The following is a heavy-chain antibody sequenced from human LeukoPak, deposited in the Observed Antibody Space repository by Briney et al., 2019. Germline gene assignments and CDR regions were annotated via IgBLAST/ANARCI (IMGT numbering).Heavy chain of an antibody. V-gene: IGHV1-46*01. CDR1: GYTFTSNY. J-gene: IGHJ6*02. D-gene: IGHD2-2*01. Sequence: ASVKVSCKASGYTFTSNYMHWVRQAPGQGLEWMGIINPSGGSTSYAQKFQGRVTMTRDTSTSTVYMELSSLRSEDTAVYYCARDLVPAAIFPNIDIYGMDVWGQGTTVTASS. CDR3: ARDLVPAAIFPNIDIYGMDV. CDR2: INPSGGST.